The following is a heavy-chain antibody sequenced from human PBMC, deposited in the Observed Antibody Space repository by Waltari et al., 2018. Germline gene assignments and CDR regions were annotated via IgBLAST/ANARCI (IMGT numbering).Heavy chain of an antibody. CDR1: GLPLSNFF. V-gene: IGHV3-74*03. J-gene: IGHJ6*02. D-gene: IGHD2-15*01. CDR2: IKTDGSGT. CDR3: ANHRPGGLGMEV. Sequence: GQLVGSGGDLVQPGGSLRLCCAACGLPLSNFFMHWVRQAPGKGLAWVSRIKTDGSGTTYADSVQGRFTISRDNAKNTLYLQMNSLRAEDSAIYYCANHRPGGLGMEVWGPGTTVTVSS.